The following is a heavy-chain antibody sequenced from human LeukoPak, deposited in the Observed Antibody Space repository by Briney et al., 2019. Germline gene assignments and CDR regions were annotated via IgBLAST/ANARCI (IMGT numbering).Heavy chain of an antibody. Sequence: KPSQTLSLTCTVSGGSISSDTCYWSWIRQPAGKGLEWIGRMYNSGSTNYNPSLKSRVTISVDTSNNQFSLRLSSVTAADTAVYYCARTYYYGSGSYSESLNWFDPWGQGTLVTVSS. J-gene: IGHJ5*02. CDR1: GGSISSDTCY. V-gene: IGHV4-61*02. CDR3: ARTYYYGSGSYSESLNWFDP. CDR2: MYNSGST. D-gene: IGHD3-10*01.